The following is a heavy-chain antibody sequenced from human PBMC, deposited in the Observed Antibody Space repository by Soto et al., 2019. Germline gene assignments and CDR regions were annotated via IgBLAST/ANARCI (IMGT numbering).Heavy chain of an antibody. CDR3: AGGDYGDSIDY. CDR1: GFTFDNYG. CDR2: ISYDDTYK. Sequence: QVHLVESGGGVFQPGRSLRLSCAASGFTFDNYGMLWFRQAPGKGLEWVAIISYDDTYKYYTDSVRGRFTISRDKSKNSLFLQMNSLKADDTAVYYCAGGDYGDSIDYWGQGTLVTVSS. V-gene: IGHV3-33*01. D-gene: IGHD4-17*01. J-gene: IGHJ4*02.